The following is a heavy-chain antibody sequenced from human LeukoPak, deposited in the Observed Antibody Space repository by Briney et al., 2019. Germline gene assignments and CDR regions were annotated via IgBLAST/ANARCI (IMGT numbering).Heavy chain of an antibody. CDR2: ISSSGSTI. CDR3: ARDSYYYDSSGLAY. J-gene: IGHJ4*02. V-gene: IGHV3-11*01. CDR1: GFTFSDYY. Sequence: GGSLRLSCAASGFTFSDYYMSWIRQAPGKGLEWVSYISSSGSTIYYADSVKGRFTISRDNAKNSLYLQMNSLRAKDTAVYYCARDSYYYDSSGLAYWGQGTLVTVSS. D-gene: IGHD3-22*01.